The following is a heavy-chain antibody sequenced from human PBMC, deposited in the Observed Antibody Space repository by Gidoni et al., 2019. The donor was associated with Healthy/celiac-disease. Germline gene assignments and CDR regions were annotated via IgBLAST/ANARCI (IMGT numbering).Heavy chain of an antibody. D-gene: IGHD4-17*01. CDR3: ARVAGYGDYDLDY. V-gene: IGHV1-69*01. CDR1: GDTFSSYA. CDR2: IIPIFGTA. Sequence: QVQLVQSGAEVKKPGSSVKVPCNASGDTFSSYAISWVRQAPGQGLEWMGGIIPIFGTANYAQKFQGRVTITADESTSTAYMELSSLRSEDTAVYYCARVAGYGDYDLDYWGQGTLVTVSS. J-gene: IGHJ4*02.